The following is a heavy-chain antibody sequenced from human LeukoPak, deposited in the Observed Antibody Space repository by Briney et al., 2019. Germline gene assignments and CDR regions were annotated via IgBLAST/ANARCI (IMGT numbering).Heavy chain of an antibody. D-gene: IGHD3-10*01. CDR2: ISSGSDYI. CDR1: GFTFSSYS. V-gene: IGHV3-21*01. CDR3: AKTLYGSGSYYYYYYYYMDV. Sequence: PGGSLRLSCVASGFTFSSYSMNWVRQAPGKGLEWVSSISSGSDYIYYADSLKGRFTISRDDAKNSLYLQMNSLRAEDTGVYYCAKTLYGSGSYYYYYYYYMDVWGKGTTVTVSS. J-gene: IGHJ6*03.